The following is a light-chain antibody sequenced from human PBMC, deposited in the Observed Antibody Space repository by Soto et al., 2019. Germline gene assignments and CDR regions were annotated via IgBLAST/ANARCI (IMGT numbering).Light chain of an antibody. CDR3: ETWDTNVVV. CDR1: GGHSTYI. J-gene: IGLJ2*01. Sequence: QSVLTQSSSASASLGSSVKLTRTLSGGHSTYIIAWHQQQPGKAPRYLMKLEGSGSYNKGSGIPDRFSGSSSGADRYLTISNLQFEDEADYYCETWDTNVVVFGGGTKLTVL. CDR2: LEGSGSY. V-gene: IGLV4-60*02.